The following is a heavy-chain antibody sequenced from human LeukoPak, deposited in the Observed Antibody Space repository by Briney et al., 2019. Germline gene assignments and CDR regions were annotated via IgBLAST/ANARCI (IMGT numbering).Heavy chain of an antibody. Sequence: GGSLRLSCAASGFTFSSYSMDWVRQAPGKGLEWVSSISSSSSTIYYADSVKGRFTISRDNAKNSLYLQMNSLRAEDTAVYYCARDGSTYCGGDCYYGMDVWGQGTTVTVSS. CDR2: ISSSSSTI. J-gene: IGHJ6*02. CDR3: ARDGSTYCGGDCYYGMDV. D-gene: IGHD2-21*01. V-gene: IGHV3-48*04. CDR1: GFTFSSYS.